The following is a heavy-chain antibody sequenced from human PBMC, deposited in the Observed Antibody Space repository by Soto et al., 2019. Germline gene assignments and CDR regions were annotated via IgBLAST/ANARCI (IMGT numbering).Heavy chain of an antibody. CDR2: ISYDGSNK. Sequence: QVQLVESGGGVVQPGRSLRLSCAASGFTFNYYAMHWVRQAPGKGLEWVAVISYDGSNKHYADSVKGRFTVSRDNSKNTLYLQMNSLRAEDTAVYFCARYSGKYQGPIDYWGQGTLVTVSS. J-gene: IGHJ4*02. D-gene: IGHD1-26*01. CDR3: ARYSGKYQGPIDY. CDR1: GFTFNYYA. V-gene: IGHV3-30*04.